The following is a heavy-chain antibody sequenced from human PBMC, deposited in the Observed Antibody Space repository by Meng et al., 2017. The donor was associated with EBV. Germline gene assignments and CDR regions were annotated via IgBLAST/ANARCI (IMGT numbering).Heavy chain of an antibody. CDR1: GGSISSSSYY. J-gene: IGHJ4*02. Sequence: LPLNGSGAGLVKPSETLSLTCTVSGGSISSSSYYWGWIRQPPGKGLEWIGSIYYSGSTYYNPSLKSRVTISVDTSKNQFSLKLSSVTAADTAVYYCADYSSWGQGTLVTVSS. CDR3: ADYSS. D-gene: IGHD4-11*01. CDR2: IYYSGST. V-gene: IGHV4-39*07.